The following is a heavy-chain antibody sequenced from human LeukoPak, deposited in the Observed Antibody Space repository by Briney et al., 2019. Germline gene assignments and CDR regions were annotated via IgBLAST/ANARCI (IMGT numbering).Heavy chain of an antibody. D-gene: IGHD3-16*02. J-gene: IGHJ4*02. Sequence: GGSLRLSCAASGFTVSSNYMSWVRQAPGKGLEWVSVIYSGGSTYYADSVKGRFTISRDNSKNTLYLQMNSLRAEDTAVYYCARGFGLRLGELSLFFSYWGQGTLVTVSS. CDR2: IYSGGST. CDR3: ARGFGLRLGELSLFFSY. CDR1: GFTVSSNY. V-gene: IGHV3-53*01.